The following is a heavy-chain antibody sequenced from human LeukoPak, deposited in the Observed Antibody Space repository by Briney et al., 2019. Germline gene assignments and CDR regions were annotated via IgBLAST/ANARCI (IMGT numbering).Heavy chain of an antibody. CDR3: ARGDSYGYPYFDY. CDR2: INHSGST. Sequence: NPSETLSLTCAVYGGSFSGYYWSWIRQPPGKGLEWIGEINHSGSTNYNPSLKSRVTISVDTSKNQFSLKLSSVTAVDTAVYYCARGDSYGYPYFDYWGQGTLVTVSS. V-gene: IGHV4-34*01. D-gene: IGHD5-18*01. J-gene: IGHJ4*02. CDR1: GGSFSGYY.